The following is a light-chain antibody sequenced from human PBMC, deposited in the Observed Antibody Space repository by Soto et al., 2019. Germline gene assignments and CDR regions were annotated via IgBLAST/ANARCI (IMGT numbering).Light chain of an antibody. CDR3: QQYNDWPPLT. Sequence: EIVMTQSPATLSVSTGERATLSCRASQSVSSKLAWYQHKPGQAPRLLIYDTSTRAAGVPTRFSGSGSGTEFTLTISNLQSEDFAVYYCQQYNDWPPLTFGGGTKVDIK. CDR1: QSVSSK. V-gene: IGKV3-15*01. J-gene: IGKJ4*01. CDR2: DTS.